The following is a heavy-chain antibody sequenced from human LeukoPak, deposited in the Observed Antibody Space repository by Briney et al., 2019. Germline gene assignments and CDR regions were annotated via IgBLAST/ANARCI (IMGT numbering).Heavy chain of an antibody. V-gene: IGHV4-38-2*02. CDR1: GYSISSGYY. CDR3: ARQVDVGCSSTSCYGHGAFDI. Sequence: SETLSLTCTVSGYSISSGYYWGWIRQPPGKGLEWIGSIYHSGSTYYNPSLKSRVTISVDTSKNQFSLKLSSVTAADTAVYYCARQVDVGCSSTSCYGHGAFDIWGQGTLVTVSS. J-gene: IGHJ3*02. CDR2: IYHSGST. D-gene: IGHD2-2*01.